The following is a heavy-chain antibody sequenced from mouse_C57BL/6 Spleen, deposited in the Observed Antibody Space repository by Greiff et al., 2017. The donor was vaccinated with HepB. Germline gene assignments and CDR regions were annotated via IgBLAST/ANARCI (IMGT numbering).Heavy chain of an antibody. D-gene: IGHD1-1*01. V-gene: IGHV8-12*01. CDR2: IYWDDDK. CDR1: GFSLSTSGMG. Sequence: QVTLKECGPGILQSSQTLSLTCSFSGFSLSTSGMGVSWIRQPSGKGLEWLAHIYWDDDKRYNPSLKSRLTISKDTSRNQVFLKITSVDTADTATYYCARSHPLYGYFDYWGQGTTLTVSS. CDR3: ARSHPLYGYFDY. J-gene: IGHJ2*01.